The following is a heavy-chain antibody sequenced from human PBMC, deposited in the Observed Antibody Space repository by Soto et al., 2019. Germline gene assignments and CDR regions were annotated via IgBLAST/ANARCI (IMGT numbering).Heavy chain of an antibody. CDR3: ARGDYYGLLTGYHDY. J-gene: IGHJ4*01. Sequence: GASVKVSCKASGYSFTSNLINWVRQAPGQGLEWMGWISPDSGNTDYAQKFRGRVTMTTAASTSTAFMEMRSLTSDDTAVYYCARGDYYGLLTGYHDYWG. CDR1: GYSFTSNL. V-gene: IGHV1-18*01. CDR2: ISPDSGNT. D-gene: IGHD3-9*01.